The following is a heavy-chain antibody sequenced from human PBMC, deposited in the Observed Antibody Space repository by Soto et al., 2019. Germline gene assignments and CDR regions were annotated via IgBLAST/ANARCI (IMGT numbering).Heavy chain of an antibody. CDR3: VKEKLYSNYEYYFDS. Sequence: EVHLVESGGGLVQPGRSLRLSCAASGFSFRNYGMHWVRRVPGKGLERVSGISWHSGTIGYADSVRGRFTISRDNAKNSLYLQMNSLRPEDTALYYCVKEKLYSNYEYYFDSWGQGTLVTVSS. J-gene: IGHJ4*02. CDR1: GFSFRNYG. D-gene: IGHD4-4*01. V-gene: IGHV3-9*01. CDR2: ISWHSGTI.